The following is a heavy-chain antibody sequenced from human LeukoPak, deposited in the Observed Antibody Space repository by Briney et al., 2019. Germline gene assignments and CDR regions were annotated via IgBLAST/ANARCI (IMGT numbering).Heavy chain of an antibody. CDR1: GFTFSSYA. CDR3: TTIVVVPAAIGNYFDY. CDR2: IKSKTDGGTT. V-gene: IGHV3-15*01. Sequence: GGSLRLSCAASGFTFSSYAMSWVRQAPGKGLEWVGRIKSKTDGGTTDYAAPGNGRLTSSRDDSKNTLYLQMNSLKTEETAVYYCTTIVVVPAAIGNYFDYWGQGTLVTVSS. D-gene: IGHD2-2*01. J-gene: IGHJ4*02.